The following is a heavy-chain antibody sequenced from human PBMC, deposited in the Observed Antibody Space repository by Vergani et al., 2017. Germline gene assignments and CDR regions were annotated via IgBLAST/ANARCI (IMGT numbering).Heavy chain of an antibody. J-gene: IGHJ4*02. D-gene: IGHD3-10*01. CDR3: ARAIGELSDY. CDR1: GGSFSGYY. V-gene: IGHV4-34*01. Sequence: QVQLQQWGAGLLKPSETLSLTCAVYGGSFSGYYWSWIRQPPGKGLEWIGEINHSGSTNYNPSLKSRVTISVDTSKNQFSLKLSSVTAADTAVNYCARAIGELSDYWGQGTLVTVSS. CDR2: INHSGST.